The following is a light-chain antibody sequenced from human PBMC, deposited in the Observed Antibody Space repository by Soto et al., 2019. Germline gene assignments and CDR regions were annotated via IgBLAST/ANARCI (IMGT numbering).Light chain of an antibody. CDR2: ENN. V-gene: IGLV6-57*04. J-gene: IGLJ2*01. CDR3: SSYTSSSTRVV. CDR1: SGSIANNY. Sequence: NFMLTQPHSVSESPGKTLSISCTRSSGSIANNYVQWYQQRPGSAPTTVIYENNQRLSGVPDRFSGSTDGSSNSASLTISGLQTEDEADYYCSSYTSSSTRVVFGGGTKLTVL.